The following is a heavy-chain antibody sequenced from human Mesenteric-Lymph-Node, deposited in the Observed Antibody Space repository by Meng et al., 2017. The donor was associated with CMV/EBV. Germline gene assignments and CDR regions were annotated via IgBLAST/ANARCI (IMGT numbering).Heavy chain of an antibody. CDR3: AREQLWSGYYYYYGMDV. J-gene: IGHJ6*02. V-gene: IGHV3-21*01. CDR1: GFTFSSYS. CDR2: ISSSSSYI. D-gene: IGHD5-18*01. Sequence: GESLKISCAASGFTFSSYSMNWVRQAPGKGLEWVSSISSSSSYIYYADSVKGRCTISRDNAKNSLYLQMNSLRAEDTAVYYCAREQLWSGYYYYYGMDVWGQGTTVTVSS.